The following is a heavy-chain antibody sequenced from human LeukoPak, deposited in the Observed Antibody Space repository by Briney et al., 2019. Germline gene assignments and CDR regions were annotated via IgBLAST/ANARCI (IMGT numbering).Heavy chain of an antibody. CDR1: GFTFSSYE. V-gene: IGHV3-48*03. CDR2: ISSSGSTI. Sequence: GGSLRLSCAASGFTFSSYEMNWVRQAPGKGLEWVSYISSSGSTIYYADSVKGRFTISRDNAKNSLYLQMNSLRVEDTAMYYCARDGIRRPPTPYCGGDCPLDYWGQGTLVSVSS. D-gene: IGHD2-21*02. CDR3: ARDGIRRPPTPYCGGDCPLDY. J-gene: IGHJ4*02.